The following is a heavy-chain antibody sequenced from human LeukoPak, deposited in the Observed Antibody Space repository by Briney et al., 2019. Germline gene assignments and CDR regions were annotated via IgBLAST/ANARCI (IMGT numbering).Heavy chain of an antibody. CDR2: ISSSGSTI. J-gene: IGHJ6*03. CDR1: GFTFSSYE. CDR3: AKDHDDSSGYNPSYYYYMDV. D-gene: IGHD3-22*01. Sequence: GGSLRLSCAASGFTFSSYEMNWVRQAPGKGLEWVSYISSSGSTIYYADSVKGRFTISRDNSKNTLYLQMNSLRAEDTAVYYCAKDHDDSSGYNPSYYYYMDVWGKGTTVTISS. V-gene: IGHV3-48*03.